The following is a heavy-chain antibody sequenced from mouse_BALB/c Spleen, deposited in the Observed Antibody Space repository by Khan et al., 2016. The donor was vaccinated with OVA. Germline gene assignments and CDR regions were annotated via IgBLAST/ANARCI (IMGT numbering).Heavy chain of an antibody. Sequence: QIQLVQSGPELARPGASVKLSCKSSGYTFTSYWMQWVKQRPGQGLEWIGAIYPGAGDPRYTQKFKGKATFTADKSSSTAYMQLSSLASEDSALYYGASYRYDYFDYWGQGTTLTVSS. J-gene: IGHJ2*01. V-gene: IGHV1-87*01. CDR3: ASYRYDYFDY. CDR1: GYTFTSYW. D-gene: IGHD2-14*01. CDR2: IYPGAGDP.